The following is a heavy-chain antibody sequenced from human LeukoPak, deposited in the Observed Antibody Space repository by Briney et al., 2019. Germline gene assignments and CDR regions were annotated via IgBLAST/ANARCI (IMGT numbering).Heavy chain of an antibody. CDR2: MYYSGST. V-gene: IGHV4-39*01. J-gene: IGHJ4*02. D-gene: IGHD5-24*01. CDR3: ARHGRMGTINPSY. Sequence: KTSETLYLTCTVSGGSISNSSYYWGWIRQPPGKGLEWIGSMYYSGSTYYNPSLKSRATISVDTSKNQFSLKLSSVTAADTAVYYCARHGRMGTINPSYWGQGTLVTVSS. CDR1: GGSISNSSYY.